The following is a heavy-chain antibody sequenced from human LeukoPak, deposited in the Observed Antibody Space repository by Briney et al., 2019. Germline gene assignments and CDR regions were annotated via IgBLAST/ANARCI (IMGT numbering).Heavy chain of an antibody. J-gene: IGHJ5*02. V-gene: IGHV1-46*01. Sequence: ASVKVSCKVSGYTLTELSMHWVRQAPGQGLEWMGIINPSGGSTSYAQKFQGRVTMTRDTSTSTVYMELSSLRSEDTAVYYCARLPRPIITMVRGDTNWFDPWGQGTLVTVSS. CDR2: INPSGGST. CDR3: ARLPRPIITMVRGDTNWFDP. D-gene: IGHD3-10*01. CDR1: GYTLTELS.